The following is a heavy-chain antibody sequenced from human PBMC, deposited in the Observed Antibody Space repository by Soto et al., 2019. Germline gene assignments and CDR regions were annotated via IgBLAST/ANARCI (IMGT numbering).Heavy chain of an antibody. CDR3: VRDYYGSGTRPSFDY. D-gene: IGHD3-10*01. CDR2: IWHDGSNK. V-gene: IGHV3-33*01. Sequence: QVQLVESGGGVVLPGRSLRLSCAASGFPFSNYAMHWVRQAPGKGLEWVAFIWHDGSNKYYADSVKGRFTISRDNSKNTLYLQMSSLRAEDTAVYYCVRDYYGSGTRPSFDYWGQGILVTVSS. CDR1: GFPFSNYA. J-gene: IGHJ4*02.